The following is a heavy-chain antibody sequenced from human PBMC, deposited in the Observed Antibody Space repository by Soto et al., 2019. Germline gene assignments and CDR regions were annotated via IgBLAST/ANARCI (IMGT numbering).Heavy chain of an antibody. D-gene: IGHD3-9*01. CDR2: IKSKTDGGTT. CDR3: TTDHYHILTGSDYYYGMDV. J-gene: IGHJ6*02. Sequence: GGSLRLSCAASGFTFSNAWMSWVRQAPGKGLEWVGRIKSKTDGGTTDYAAPVKGRFTISRDDSKNTLYLQMNSLKTEDTAVYYCTTDHYHILTGSDYYYGMDVWGQGTTVTVSS. V-gene: IGHV3-15*01. CDR1: GFTFSNAW.